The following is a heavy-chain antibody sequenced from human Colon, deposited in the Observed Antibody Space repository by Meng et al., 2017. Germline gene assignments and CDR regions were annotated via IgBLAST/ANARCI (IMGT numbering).Heavy chain of an antibody. CDR1: GFTFSSYS. D-gene: IGHD2-15*01. J-gene: IGHJ4*02. Sequence: GESLKISCAASGFTFSSYSMTWVRQAPGRGLEWVANIKRDGTETDYVDSVKGRFTISRDNAKDSLYLQMNSLRAEDTAVYYCARDRQAAYWGQGTLVTV. V-gene: IGHV3-7*01. CDR2: IKRDGTET. CDR3: ARDRQAAY.